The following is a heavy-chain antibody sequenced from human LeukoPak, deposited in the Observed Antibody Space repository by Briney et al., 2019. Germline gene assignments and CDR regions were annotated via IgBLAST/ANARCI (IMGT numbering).Heavy chain of an antibody. CDR3: AKVLNPAGQGYCSGGSCYPPDY. Sequence: GGSLRLSCAVSGLTFSSSWMDWVRQAPGKGLEWVASINPDGNKKYSADSVKGRFTISRDNFKNTLYLQMNSLRAEDTAVYYCAKVLNPAGQGYCSGGSCYPPDYWGQGTLVTVSS. D-gene: IGHD2-15*01. V-gene: IGHV3-7*01. CDR1: GLTFSSSW. CDR2: INPDGNKK. J-gene: IGHJ4*02.